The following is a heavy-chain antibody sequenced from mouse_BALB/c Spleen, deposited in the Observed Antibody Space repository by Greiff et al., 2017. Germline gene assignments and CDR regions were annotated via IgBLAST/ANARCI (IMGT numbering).Heavy chain of an antibody. J-gene: IGHJ2*01. V-gene: IGHV1-63*02. CDR3: ATNYLTGTLYYFDY. Sequence: QVQLQQSGAELVRPGTSVKISCKASGYTFTNYWLGWVKQRPGHGLEWIGDIYPGGGYTNYNEKFKGKATLTADTSSSTAYMQLSSLTSEDSAVYFCATNYLTGTLYYFDYWGQGTTLTVSS. CDR1: GYTFTNYW. CDR2: IYPGGGYT. D-gene: IGHD4-1*01.